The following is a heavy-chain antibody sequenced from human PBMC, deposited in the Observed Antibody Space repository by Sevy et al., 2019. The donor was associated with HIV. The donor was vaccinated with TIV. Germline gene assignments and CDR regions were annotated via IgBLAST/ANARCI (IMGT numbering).Heavy chain of an antibody. CDR3: TRYIGVFRSGSYYNFMDV. V-gene: IGHV1-8*03. J-gene: IGHJ6*02. D-gene: IGHD3-10*01. CDR1: GYTFTNND. Sequence: ASVKVSCKTSGYTFTNNDINWLRQAAGQGLEWMGWMTPDSGRAGYAQRFQGRVTFTRDTSRSTAYMELSNLTSDDTAVYYCTRYIGVFRSGSYYNFMDVWGQRTSVTVSS. CDR2: MTPDSGRA.